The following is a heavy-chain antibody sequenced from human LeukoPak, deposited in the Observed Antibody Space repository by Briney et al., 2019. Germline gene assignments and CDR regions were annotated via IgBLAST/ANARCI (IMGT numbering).Heavy chain of an antibody. CDR3: AKVRGSDTSGNFDC. CDR1: GFTFSSYA. V-gene: IGHV3-23*01. J-gene: IGHJ4*02. Sequence: GGSLRLSCAASGFTFSSYAMSWVRQAPGKGLEWVSAISGSGGSTYYADSVKGRFTISRDNSKNTLYLQMNSLRAEDTAVFYCAKVRGSDTSGNFDCWGQGTLVTVSS. CDR2: ISGSGGST. D-gene: IGHD3-22*01.